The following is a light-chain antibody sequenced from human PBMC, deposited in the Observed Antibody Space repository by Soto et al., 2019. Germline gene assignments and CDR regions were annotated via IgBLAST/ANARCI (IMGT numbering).Light chain of an antibody. CDR1: TSDVGAYSF. J-gene: IGLJ2*01. CDR2: DVN. V-gene: IGLV2-11*01. Sequence: QSALTQPRSVSGSPGQSITISCTGSTSDVGAYSFASWYQQHPGAAPKLLIHDVNKRPPGVPDRFSASKSGNTASLTISGLQAEDEADYFCCSYAGSYTLGVFGGGTKVTVL. CDR3: CSYAGSYTLGV.